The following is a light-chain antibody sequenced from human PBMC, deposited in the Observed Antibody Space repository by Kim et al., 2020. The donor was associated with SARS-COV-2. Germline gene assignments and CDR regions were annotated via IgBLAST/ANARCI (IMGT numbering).Light chain of an antibody. CDR1: SLRSYY. J-gene: IGLJ2*01. V-gene: IGLV3-19*01. CDR2: GKN. Sequence: SSELTQDPAVSVALGQIVRITCQGDSLRSYYVTWYQQKPGQAPIFVIYGKNNRLSGISDRFSGSSSGNIASLIITGTQAGDEADYYCNSRDSNDNAVFGG. CDR3: NSRDSNDNAV.